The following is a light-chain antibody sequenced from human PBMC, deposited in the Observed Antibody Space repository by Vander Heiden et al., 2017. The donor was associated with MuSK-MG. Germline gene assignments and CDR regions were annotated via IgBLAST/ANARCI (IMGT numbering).Light chain of an antibody. V-gene: IGKV1-5*03. Sequence: DIQMTQSPSTLSASVGDRVTITCRATQTISAWLAWYQQKPGTAPNLLIYKASTLESGVPSRFSGSGSGTEFTLTISSLQPDDFATYYCQQYYSRPLTFGGGTKVEIK. J-gene: IGKJ4*01. CDR2: KAS. CDR3: QQYYSRPLT. CDR1: QTISAW.